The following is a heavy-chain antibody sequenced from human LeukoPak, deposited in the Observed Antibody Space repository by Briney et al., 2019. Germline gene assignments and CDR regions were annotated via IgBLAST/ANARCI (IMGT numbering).Heavy chain of an antibody. CDR2: ISGSGGST. CDR3: ATPGDYYDISGYYLDY. D-gene: IGHD3-22*01. Sequence: GGSLTLSCAASGFTFSSYVMSWVRQAPGKGLEWVSAISGSGGSTYYADSVKGRFTISRDNSKNTLYLQMNSLRAEDTAVYYCATPGDYYDISGYYLDYWGQRTLVTVSS. V-gene: IGHV3-23*01. CDR1: GFTFSSYV. J-gene: IGHJ4*02.